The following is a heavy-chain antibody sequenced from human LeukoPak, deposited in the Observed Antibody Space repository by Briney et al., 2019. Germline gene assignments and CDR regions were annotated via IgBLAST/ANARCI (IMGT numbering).Heavy chain of an antibody. CDR1: GYSFTSYW. J-gene: IGHJ4*02. CDR3: ARQGHNFFDY. V-gene: IGHV5-10-1*01. CDR2: IDPSDSYT. Sequence: GESLKISCKGSGYSFTSYWISWVRQMPGKGLEWMGRIDPSDSYTNYSPSSQGHVTISADKSISTAYLQWSTLKASDTAMYYCARQGHNFFDYWGQGTLVTVSS.